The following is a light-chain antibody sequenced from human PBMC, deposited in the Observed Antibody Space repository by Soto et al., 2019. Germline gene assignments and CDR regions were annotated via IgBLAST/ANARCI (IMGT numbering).Light chain of an antibody. V-gene: IGLV3-21*02. CDR2: DDD. Sequence: SYELTQPPSVSVAPGQTATITCGGKNIGVKSVHWYQLRPGQAPVLVVYDDDDRPSGIPERFSGSNSGNTATLTISGLQAEDEADYYCSSYTSSSTLGVFGTGTKLTVL. CDR1: NIGVKS. J-gene: IGLJ1*01. CDR3: SSYTSSSTLGV.